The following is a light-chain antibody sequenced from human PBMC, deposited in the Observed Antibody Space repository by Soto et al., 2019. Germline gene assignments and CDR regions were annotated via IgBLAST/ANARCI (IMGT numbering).Light chain of an antibody. CDR3: QQSYNSPQT. V-gene: IGKV1-39*01. Sequence: DIQVTQSPSSLSASVGDEVTIACRASQTIMTYLNWYQLKPGKPPRLLIYAASSLQSGVPSGFSGSGSGTDFTLTISSLQPEDFATYSCQQSYNSPQTFGRGTKVDIK. CDR2: AAS. J-gene: IGKJ1*01. CDR1: QTIMTY.